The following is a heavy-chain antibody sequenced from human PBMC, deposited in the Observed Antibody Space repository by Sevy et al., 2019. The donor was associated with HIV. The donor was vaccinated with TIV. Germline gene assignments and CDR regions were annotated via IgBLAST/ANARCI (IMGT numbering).Heavy chain of an antibody. V-gene: IGHV3-30-3*01. Sequence: GGSLRLSCAASGFSFSRYAIHWVRQAPGKGLEWVAGLSYDGSTKHYADSVRGRFTISRDNSKNTLYLQMNSLRADDTAVYYCARDRPYNSYDLGWYYCDYWGQGTLVTVSS. CDR1: GFSFSRYA. J-gene: IGHJ4*02. D-gene: IGHD3-3*01. CDR3: ARDRPYNSYDLGWYYCDY. CDR2: LSYDGSTK.